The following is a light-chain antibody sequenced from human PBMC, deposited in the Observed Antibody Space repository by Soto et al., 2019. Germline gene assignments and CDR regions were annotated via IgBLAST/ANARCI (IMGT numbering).Light chain of an antibody. CDR2: AAS. CDR1: QSITTY. Sequence: DIQMTQSPSSLSASVGDRVTITCRASQSITTYLNWYRQKPGKAPKLLIYAASSLQSGVPSRFSGSGSETEFNLSISSLQPEDFATYFCQQIYSAPLTFGGGTKVESK. V-gene: IGKV1-39*01. CDR3: QQIYSAPLT. J-gene: IGKJ4*01.